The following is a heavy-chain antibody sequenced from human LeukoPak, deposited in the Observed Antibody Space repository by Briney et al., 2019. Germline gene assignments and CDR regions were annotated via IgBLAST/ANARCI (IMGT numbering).Heavy chain of an antibody. Sequence: GGSLRLSCAASGFTFNEFEMNWVRQAPGKGLEWVSFISSSSSYIYYADSMKGRFTISRDNAKNSLYLQMNSLRAEDTALYYCAKLLVCQYYYDSSGYCNDAFDIWGQGTMVTVSS. J-gene: IGHJ3*02. CDR2: ISSSSSYI. CDR1: GFTFNEFE. D-gene: IGHD3-22*01. CDR3: AKLLVCQYYYDSSGYCNDAFDI. V-gene: IGHV3-21*04.